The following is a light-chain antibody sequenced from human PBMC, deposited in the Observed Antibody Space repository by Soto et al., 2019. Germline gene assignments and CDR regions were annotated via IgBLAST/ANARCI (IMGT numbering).Light chain of an antibody. V-gene: IGKV1-5*01. Sequence: DIQMTQSPSTLSASVGDRVTITCRASQSINSWLAWYQQKPGKAPKLLIYDASILESGVPSRFSGSGSGTEFTLISSSLQPDDFATYYCQQYNSYPWTFGQGTKVEIK. CDR1: QSINSW. CDR3: QQYNSYPWT. CDR2: DAS. J-gene: IGKJ1*01.